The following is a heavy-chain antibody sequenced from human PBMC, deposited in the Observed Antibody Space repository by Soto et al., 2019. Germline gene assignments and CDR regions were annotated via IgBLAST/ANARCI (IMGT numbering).Heavy chain of an antibody. J-gene: IGHJ5*02. CDR3: ARGTKNDILTGYYNWFDP. V-gene: IGHV1-8*01. CDR1: GYTFTSYD. D-gene: IGHD3-9*01. CDR2: MNPNSGNT. Sequence: AASVKVSCKASGYTFTSYDINWVRQATGQGLEWMGWMNPNSGNTGYAQKFQGRVTMTRNTSISTAYMELSSLRSEDTAVYYCARGTKNDILTGYYNWFDPWGQGTLVTVSS.